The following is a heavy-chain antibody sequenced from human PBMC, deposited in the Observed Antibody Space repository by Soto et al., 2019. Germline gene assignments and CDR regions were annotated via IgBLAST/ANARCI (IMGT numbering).Heavy chain of an antibody. Sequence: PSETLSLTCAVYGGSFSGYYWSWIRQPPGKGLEWIGEINHSGSTNYNPSLKSRVTILVDTSKNQFFLKLSSVTAADTAVYYCVRCSAGYYDILTGYYDRYFDYWGQGTPVTVSS. D-gene: IGHD3-9*01. J-gene: IGHJ4*02. CDR3: VRCSAGYYDILTGYYDRYFDY. V-gene: IGHV4-34*01. CDR1: GGSFSGYY. CDR2: INHSGST.